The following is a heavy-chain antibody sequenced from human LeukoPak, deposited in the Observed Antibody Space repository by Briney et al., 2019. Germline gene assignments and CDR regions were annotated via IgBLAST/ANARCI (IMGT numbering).Heavy chain of an antibody. V-gene: IGHV3-7*01. J-gene: IGHJ4*02. CDR1: GFTFSRYW. Sequence: GGSLRLSCAASGFTFSRYWMSWVRQAPGKGLEWVANIKQDGSEKYYVDSVKGRFTISRDNAKNSLYLQMNSLRAEDTAVYYCARRYFDYWGQGTLVTVSS. CDR3: ARRYFDY. CDR2: IKQDGSEK.